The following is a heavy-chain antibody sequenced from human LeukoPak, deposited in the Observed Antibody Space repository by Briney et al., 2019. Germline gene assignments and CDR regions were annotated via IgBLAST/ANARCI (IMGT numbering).Heavy chain of an antibody. J-gene: IGHJ6*02. CDR3: TTDFIAAAGLYGMDV. V-gene: IGHV3-15*07. D-gene: IGHD6-13*01. Sequence: AGGSLRLSCAASGFTFSNAWMNWVRQAPGKGLEWVGWINSKTGGGTTYYAALVKGIFTISRAYSNNTLYLQMNRLKTEDTAVYYCTTDFIAAAGLYGMDVWGQGTTVTVSS. CDR2: INSKTGGGTT. CDR1: GFTFSNAW.